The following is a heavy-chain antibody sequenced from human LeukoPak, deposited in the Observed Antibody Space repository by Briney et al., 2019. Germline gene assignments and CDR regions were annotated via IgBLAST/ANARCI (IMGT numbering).Heavy chain of an antibody. CDR2: IYYRGST. J-gene: IGHJ5*02. CDR1: GGSINSSSYY. D-gene: IGHD6-13*01. V-gene: IGHV4-39*07. CDR3: ARDIAAALYNWFDP. Sequence: PSETLSLTCTVSGGSINSSSYYWGWIRQPPGKGLEWIGSIYYRGSTYYNPSLKSRVTMSVDTSKNQFSLKLSSVTAADTAVYYCARDIAAALYNWFDPWGQGTLVTVSS.